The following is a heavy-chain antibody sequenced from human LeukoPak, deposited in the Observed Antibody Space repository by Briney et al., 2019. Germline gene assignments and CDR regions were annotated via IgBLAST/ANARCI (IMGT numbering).Heavy chain of an antibody. Sequence: SETLSLTCTVSGGSISSSSYYWGWIRQPPGKGLEWIGSIYYSGSTYYNPSLKSRVTISVDTSKNQFSLKLSSVTAADTAVYYCARGDDLLDSSSWYYFDYWGQGTLVTVSS. CDR2: IYYSGST. CDR3: ARGDDLLDSSSWYYFDY. V-gene: IGHV4-39*07. CDR1: GGSISSSSYY. D-gene: IGHD6-13*01. J-gene: IGHJ4*02.